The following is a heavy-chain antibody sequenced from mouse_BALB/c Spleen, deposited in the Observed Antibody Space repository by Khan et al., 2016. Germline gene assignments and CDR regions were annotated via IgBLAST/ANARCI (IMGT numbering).Heavy chain of an antibody. CDR1: GYTFTDYA. CDR3: ARGRYHGQGYYFDY. Sequence: VQLQESGAELVRPGVSVKISCKGSGYTFTDYAMHWVKQSHAKSLEWIGGINTYYGDATYNQKFKGKATMTVDKSSSTAYMELARLTSEDSAIYYCARGRYHGQGYYFDYWGQGTTLTVSS. CDR2: INTYYGDA. V-gene: IGHV1S137*01. D-gene: IGHD2-3*01. J-gene: IGHJ2*01.